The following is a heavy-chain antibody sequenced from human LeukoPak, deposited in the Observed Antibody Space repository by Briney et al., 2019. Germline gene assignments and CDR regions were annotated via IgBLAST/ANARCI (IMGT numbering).Heavy chain of an antibody. Sequence: PSETLSLTCTVSGGSIRSSSYYWGWIRQPPGKGLEWIGSIYYSGSTNYKPSLRSRVTISVDTSKNQFSLKLSSVTAPDTAVYYCARHAGSYYTYNFDYWGQGTLVTVSS. D-gene: IGHD3-22*01. J-gene: IGHJ4*02. V-gene: IGHV4-39*01. CDR3: ARHAGSYYTYNFDY. CDR1: GGSIRSSSYY. CDR2: IYYSGST.